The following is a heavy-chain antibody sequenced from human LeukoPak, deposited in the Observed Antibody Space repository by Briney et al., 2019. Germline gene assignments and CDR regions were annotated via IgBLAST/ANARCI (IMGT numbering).Heavy chain of an antibody. CDR3: ARWDYYDSSGYSY. D-gene: IGHD3-22*01. V-gene: IGHV4-61*01. J-gene: IGHJ4*02. CDR2: IYYSGST. Sequence: SETLSLTCTVSGGSISSGSYYWSWIRQPPGKGLEWIGYIYYSGSTNYNPSLKSRVTISVDTSKNQFSLKLSSVTAADTAVYYCARWDYYDSSGYSYWGQGTLVTVSS. CDR1: GGSISSGSYY.